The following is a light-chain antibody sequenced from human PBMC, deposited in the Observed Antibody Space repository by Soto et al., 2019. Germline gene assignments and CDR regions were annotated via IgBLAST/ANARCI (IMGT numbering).Light chain of an antibody. CDR3: QQYNNWPPLT. CDR2: GAS. V-gene: IGKV3-15*01. CDR1: QSVSSN. Sequence: EIVMTQSPATLYVSPGERATLSCRASQSVSSNLAWYQQKPGQAPRLLIYGASTRATGIPARFSGSGSGTEFTLTISSLQSEYFAVYYCQQYNNWPPLTFGRGTKVEIK. J-gene: IGKJ4*01.